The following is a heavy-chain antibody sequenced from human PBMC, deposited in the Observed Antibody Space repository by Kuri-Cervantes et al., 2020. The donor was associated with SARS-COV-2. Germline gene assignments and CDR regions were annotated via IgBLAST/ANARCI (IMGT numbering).Heavy chain of an antibody. D-gene: IGHD2-15*01. CDR2: IYSGGST. CDR3: ASGILYRWEGYFDY. V-gene: IGHV3-53*01. Sequence: LSLTCAASGFTVSSNYMSWVRQAPGKGLEWVSVIYSGGSTYYADSVKGRFTISRDNSKSTLYLQMNSLRAEDTAVYYCASGILYRWEGYFDYWGQGTLVTVSS. J-gene: IGHJ4*02. CDR1: GFTVSSNY.